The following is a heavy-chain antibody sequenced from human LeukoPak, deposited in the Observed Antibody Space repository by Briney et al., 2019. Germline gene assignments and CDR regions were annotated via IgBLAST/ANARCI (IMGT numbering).Heavy chain of an antibody. D-gene: IGHD3-16*01. CDR2: ISYDGRNQ. Sequence: GGSLRLSCEASGFIFSSYGFHWVRQAPGKGLEWVTLISYDGRNQYYGQSVKGRFTISRDNSNNTLYLQMNSLRAEDTAIFYCAKDLYYDYGDDWGQGTLVTVSS. J-gene: IGHJ4*02. V-gene: IGHV3-30*18. CDR1: GFIFSSYG. CDR3: AKDLYYDYGDD.